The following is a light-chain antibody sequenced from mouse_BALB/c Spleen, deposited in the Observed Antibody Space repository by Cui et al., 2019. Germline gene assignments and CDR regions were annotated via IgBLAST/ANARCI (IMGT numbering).Light chain of an antibody. CDR3: QQWSSNPFT. V-gene: IGKV4-68*01. CDR1: SSVSY. Sequence: HIVLTQSPALVSASTGEKVTMTCSASSSVSYMYWYQQKPRSSPKPWIYLTSNLASGVPARFSGSGSGTSYSLTISSMEAEDAATYYCQQWSSNPFTFGSGTKLEIK. CDR2: LTS. J-gene: IGKJ4*01.